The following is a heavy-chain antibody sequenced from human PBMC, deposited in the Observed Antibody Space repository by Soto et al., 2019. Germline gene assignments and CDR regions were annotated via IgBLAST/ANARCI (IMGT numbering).Heavy chain of an antibody. D-gene: IGHD2-2*01. J-gene: IGHJ6*03. CDR3: AKVLRAKGYCSSTSCQGPPMDV. V-gene: IGHV3-23*01. CDR1: GFTFSSYA. CDR2: ISGSGGST. Sequence: EVQLLESGGGLVQPGGSLRLSCAASGFTFSSYAMSWVRQAPGKGLEWVSAISGSGGSTYYADSVKGRFTISRDNSKNTLYLQMNSLRAEDTAVYYCAKVLRAKGYCSSTSCQGPPMDVWGKGTTVTVSS.